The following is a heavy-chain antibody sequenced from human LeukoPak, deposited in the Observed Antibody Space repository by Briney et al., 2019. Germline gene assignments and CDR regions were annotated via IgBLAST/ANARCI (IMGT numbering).Heavy chain of an antibody. Sequence: GGSLRLSRAASGFTFSSYEMNWVRQAPGKGLEWVSYISSSGSTIYYADSVKGRFTISRDNAKNSLYLQMNSLRAEDTAVYYCAREYSGSYPFDYWGQGTLVTVSS. V-gene: IGHV3-48*03. J-gene: IGHJ4*02. CDR2: ISSSGSTI. CDR1: GFTFSSYE. D-gene: IGHD1-26*01. CDR3: AREYSGSYPFDY.